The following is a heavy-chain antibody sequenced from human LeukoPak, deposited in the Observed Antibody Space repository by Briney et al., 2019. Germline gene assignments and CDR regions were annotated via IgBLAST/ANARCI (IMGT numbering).Heavy chain of an antibody. V-gene: IGHV3-21*04. CDR2: ISSSSSYI. Sequence: GGSLRLSCAASGFTFSSYSMNWVRQAPGKGLEWVSSISSSSSYIYYADSVKGRFTISRDNSKNSLYLQMNSLRTEDTALYYCAKERGIAVAGQDAFDIWGQGTMVTVSS. CDR3: AKERGIAVAGQDAFDI. D-gene: IGHD6-19*01. J-gene: IGHJ3*02. CDR1: GFTFSSYS.